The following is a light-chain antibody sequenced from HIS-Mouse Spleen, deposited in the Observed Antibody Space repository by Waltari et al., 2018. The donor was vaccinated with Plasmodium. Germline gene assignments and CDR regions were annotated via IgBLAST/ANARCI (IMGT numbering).Light chain of an antibody. Sequence: QPVLTQPPSSSASPGDSARLTCTLPSDINVGSYTIYWYQHNPGSPPRYPLYYYSDSDKGQGSGVPSRFSGSKDASANTGILLISGLQSEDEADYYCMIWPSNASGVFGGGTKLTVL. CDR2: YYSDSDK. V-gene: IGLV5-37*01. CDR1: SDINVGSYT. CDR3: MIWPSNASGV. J-gene: IGLJ3*02.